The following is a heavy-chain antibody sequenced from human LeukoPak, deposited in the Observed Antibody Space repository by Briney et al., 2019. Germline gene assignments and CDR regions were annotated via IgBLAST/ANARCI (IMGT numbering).Heavy chain of an antibody. D-gene: IGHD1-26*01. Sequence: GGSLRLSCAASGFIFSSYSMNWVRQAPGKGLEGVSSISSSSSYIYYADSVKGRFTISRDNAKNSLYLQMNSLRAEDTAVYYCARAGGSYQVFDYWGQGTLVTVSS. CDR1: GFIFSSYS. J-gene: IGHJ4*02. CDR2: ISSSSSYI. CDR3: ARAGGSYQVFDY. V-gene: IGHV3-21*01.